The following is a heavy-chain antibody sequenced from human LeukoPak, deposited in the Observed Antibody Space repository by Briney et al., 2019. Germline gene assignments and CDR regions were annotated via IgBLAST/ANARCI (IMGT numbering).Heavy chain of an antibody. D-gene: IGHD1-26*01. J-gene: IGHJ4*02. CDR3: ASATVSWGATTERPFDY. CDR1: GYSFTSYG. CDR2: ISVYNGNT. Sequence: ASVKVSCKASGYSFTSYGISWVRQAPGQGLGGRGWISVYNGNTNYAQKLQRRVTMTTDTSTSTAHIELRSLRSDATAVYYCASATVSWGATTERPFDYWGQGTLVTVSS. V-gene: IGHV1-18*01.